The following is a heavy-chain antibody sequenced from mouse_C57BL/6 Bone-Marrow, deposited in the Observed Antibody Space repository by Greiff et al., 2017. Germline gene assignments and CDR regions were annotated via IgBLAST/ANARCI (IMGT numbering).Heavy chain of an antibody. D-gene: IGHD2-4*01. V-gene: IGHV1-81*01. CDR3: ARPDYGILLAMDY. Sequence: QVQLQQSGAELARPGASVKLSCKASGYTFTSYGISWVQQRTGQGLEWIGEIYPSSGNTYYNEKFKGKSTLSADKSSSTPYLQLRILTSEASAVYFCARPDYGILLAMDYWGQGTSVTVSS. CDR1: GYTFTSYG. CDR2: IYPSSGNT. J-gene: IGHJ4*01.